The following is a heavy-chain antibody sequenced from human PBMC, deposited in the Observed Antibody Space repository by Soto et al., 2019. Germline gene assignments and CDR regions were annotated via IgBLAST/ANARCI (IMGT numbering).Heavy chain of an antibody. CDR2: IYPGDSDT. CDR1: GYSFTSYW. V-gene: IGHV5-51*01. CDR3: ARRLSTGWFFDF. Sequence: GESLKISCKSSGYSFTSYWIGWVRQMPGKGLEWMGIIYPGDSDTRYSPSFQGQVAFSADKSISTAYLQWSGLKASDTAIYYCARRLSTGWFFDFWGQGTLVTSPQ. D-gene: IGHD6-19*01. J-gene: IGHJ4*02.